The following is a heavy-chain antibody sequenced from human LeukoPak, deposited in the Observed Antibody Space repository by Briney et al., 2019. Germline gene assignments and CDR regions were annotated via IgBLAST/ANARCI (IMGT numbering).Heavy chain of an antibody. V-gene: IGHV1-69*04. Sequence: ASVKVSCKASGGTFSSYAISWVRQAPGQGLEWMGRIIPILGIANYAQKFRGRVTITADKSTSTAYMELSSLRSEDTAVYYCARGWELLELDYWGQGTLVTVSS. CDR3: ARGWELLELDY. CDR1: GGTFSSYA. D-gene: IGHD1-26*01. CDR2: IIPILGIA. J-gene: IGHJ4*02.